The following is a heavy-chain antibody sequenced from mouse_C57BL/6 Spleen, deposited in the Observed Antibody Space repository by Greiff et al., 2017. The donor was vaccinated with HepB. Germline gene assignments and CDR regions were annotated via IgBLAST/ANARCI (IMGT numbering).Heavy chain of an antibody. CDR1: GYTFTSYG. Sequence: QVQLKESGAELARPGASVKLSCKASGYTFTSYGISWVKQRTGQGLEWIGEIYPRSGNTYYNEKFKGKATLTADKSSSTAYMELRSLTSEDSAVYFCAREGGNPYAMDYWGQGTSVTVSS. CDR3: AREGGNPYAMDY. CDR2: IYPRSGNT. V-gene: IGHV1-81*01. J-gene: IGHJ4*01. D-gene: IGHD2-1*01.